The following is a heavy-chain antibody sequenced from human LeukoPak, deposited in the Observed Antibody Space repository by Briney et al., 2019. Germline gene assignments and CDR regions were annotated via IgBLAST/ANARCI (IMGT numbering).Heavy chain of an antibody. V-gene: IGHV4-34*01. CDR2: INHSGST. Sequence: SETLSLTCAVYGGSFSGYYWSWIRQPPGKGLEWIGEINHSGSTNYNPSLKSRVTISVDTSKNQFSLKLSSVTDADTAVYYCARGEHSSGYYYYFDYWGQGTLVTVSS. D-gene: IGHD3-22*01. CDR1: GGSFSGYY. CDR3: ARGEHSSGYYYYFDY. J-gene: IGHJ4*02.